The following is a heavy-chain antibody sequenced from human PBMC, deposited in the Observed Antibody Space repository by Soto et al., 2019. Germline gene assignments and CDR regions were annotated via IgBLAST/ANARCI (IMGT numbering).Heavy chain of an antibody. CDR3: ARGGYYDSSGARNYYFYGMNV. CDR1: GYTFASYG. V-gene: IGHV1-18*01. Sequence: QVQLVQSGAEVKKPGASVKVSCKASGYTFASYGINWVRQAPGQGLEWLGWISPYDGDTHYAQILQGRVSMTTDTSTKTAYMELRRIRSDDTAMYYCARGGYYDSSGARNYYFYGMNVWGQGTTVTVSS. CDR2: ISPYDGDT. J-gene: IGHJ6*02. D-gene: IGHD3-22*01.